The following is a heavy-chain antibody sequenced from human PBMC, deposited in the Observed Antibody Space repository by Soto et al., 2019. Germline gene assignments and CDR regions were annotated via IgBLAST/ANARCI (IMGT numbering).Heavy chain of an antibody. CDR3: AKRFTLFGEVKLSPDFDY. J-gene: IGHJ4*02. V-gene: IGHV3-23*01. D-gene: IGHD3-3*01. CDR1: GFTFSSHA. Sequence: GGSLRLSCAASGFTFSSHAMSWVRQAPGKGLEWVSAISYSGSNTYYTDSVKGRFTISRDNSKNTLYLQMNSLRVEDTAIYYCAKRFTLFGEVKLSPDFDYWGQGTLVTVSS. CDR2: ISYSGSNT.